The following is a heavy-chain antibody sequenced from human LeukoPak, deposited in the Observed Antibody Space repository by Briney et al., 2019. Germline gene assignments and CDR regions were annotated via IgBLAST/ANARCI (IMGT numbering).Heavy chain of an antibody. Sequence: PGGSLRLSCAASGFTFSSYAMHWVRQAPGKGLEWVAVISYDGSNKYYADSVKGRFTISRDNSKDTLYLQMNSLRAEDTAVYYCAKDRGGLRPFDYWGQGTLVTVSS. J-gene: IGHJ4*02. V-gene: IGHV3-30*04. CDR2: ISYDGSNK. CDR3: AKDRGGLRPFDY. D-gene: IGHD5-12*01. CDR1: GFTFSSYA.